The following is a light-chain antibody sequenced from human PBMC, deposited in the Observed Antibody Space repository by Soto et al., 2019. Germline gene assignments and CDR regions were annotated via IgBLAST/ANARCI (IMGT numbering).Light chain of an antibody. CDR3: SSYTSGSTLL. J-gene: IGLJ2*01. V-gene: IGLV2-14*01. CDR2: EVS. CDR1: SSDVGGYNY. Sequence: LTQPASVSGSPGQSITISCTGTSSDVGGYNYVSWYQQHPGKAPKLMIYEVSNRPSGVSNRFSGSKSGNTASLTISGLQAEDEDDYYCSSYTSGSTLLFGGGTKLTVL.